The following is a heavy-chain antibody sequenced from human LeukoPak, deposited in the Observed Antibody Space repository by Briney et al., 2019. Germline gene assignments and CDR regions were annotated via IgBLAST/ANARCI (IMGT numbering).Heavy chain of an antibody. CDR2: ISSSGSTI. CDR1: GFTFSSYE. CDR3: ARSEYYGSGSYRGGDY. J-gene: IGHJ4*02. D-gene: IGHD3-10*01. Sequence: GGSLRLSCAASGFTFSSYEMNWVRQAPGKGLEWVSYISSSGSTIYYADSVKGRFTISRDNAKNSLYLQMNSLRAEDTAVYYCARSEYYGSGSYRGGDYWGQGTLVTVSS. V-gene: IGHV3-48*03.